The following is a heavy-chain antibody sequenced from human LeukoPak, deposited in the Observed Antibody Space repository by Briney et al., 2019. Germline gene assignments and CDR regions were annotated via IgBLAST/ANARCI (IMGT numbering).Heavy chain of an antibody. J-gene: IGHJ6*03. D-gene: IGHD5-12*01. CDR2: IYSGGST. CDR3: ARTFRGGYDTYYYYMDV. CDR1: GFTVSSNY. Sequence: PGGSLRLSCAASGFTVSSNYMSWVRQAPGKGLEWVSVIYSGGSTYYADSVKGRFTISRDNSKNTLYLQMNSLRAEDTPVYYCARTFRGGYDTYYYYMDVWGKGTTVTVSS. V-gene: IGHV3-53*01.